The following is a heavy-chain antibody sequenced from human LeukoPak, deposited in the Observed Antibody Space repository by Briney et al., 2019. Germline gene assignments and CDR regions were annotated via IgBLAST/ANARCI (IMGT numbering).Heavy chain of an antibody. CDR2: INGNGGGS. V-gene: IGHV3-23*01. Sequence: PGGSLRLSCAASGFTFSDHAMSWVRQAPAKGLEWVSSINGNGGGSYYIDSVKGRFTVSRDNSENALYLQMNSLRAEDTAVYYCARVIVFMSTGPHLDYWGQGTLAIVSS. CDR1: GFTFSDHA. D-gene: IGHD3-16*01. CDR3: ARVIVFMSTGPHLDY. J-gene: IGHJ4*02.